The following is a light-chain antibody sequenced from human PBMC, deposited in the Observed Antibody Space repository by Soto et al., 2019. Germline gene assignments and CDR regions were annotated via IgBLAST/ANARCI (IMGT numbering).Light chain of an antibody. J-gene: IGKJ1*01. CDR3: KQYNSYWT. Sequence: DIQMTQSPSTLSVSVGDRVTITCRASQSISSWLAWYQQKPGKAPKLLIYDASSLESGVPSRFSGSGSGTEFTLTISSLQPDDFATYYCKQYNSYWTFGQGTKVDIK. CDR1: QSISSW. CDR2: DAS. V-gene: IGKV1-5*01.